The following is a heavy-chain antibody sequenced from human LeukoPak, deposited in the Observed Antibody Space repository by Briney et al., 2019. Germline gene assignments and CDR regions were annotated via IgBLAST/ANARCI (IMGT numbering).Heavy chain of an antibody. Sequence: SATLSLTYTVSGGSISSYYWSWIRQPGGKGLEWIGRIYTSGSTNYNPSLKSRVTMSVDTSKNQFSLKLSSVTAADTAVYYCATTPYYSSGWYAHFQHWGQGTLVTVSS. CDR3: ATTPYYSSGWYAHFQH. D-gene: IGHD6-19*01. CDR1: GGSISSYY. CDR2: IYTSGST. J-gene: IGHJ1*01. V-gene: IGHV4-4*07.